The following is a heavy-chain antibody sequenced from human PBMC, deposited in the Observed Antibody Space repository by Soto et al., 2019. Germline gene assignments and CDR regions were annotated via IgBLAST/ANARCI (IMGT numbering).Heavy chain of an antibody. J-gene: IGHJ4*02. CDR1: GGTFISYA. Sequence: GASVKVYCKASGGTFISYAISLVRQAPGQGLEWMGGIIPIFGTANYAQKFQGRATITADESTSTAYMELSSLRSEDTAVYYCARGARYYDSSGYYAYWGQGTLVTVSS. V-gene: IGHV1-69*13. CDR3: ARGARYYDSSGYYAY. D-gene: IGHD3-22*01. CDR2: IIPIFGTA.